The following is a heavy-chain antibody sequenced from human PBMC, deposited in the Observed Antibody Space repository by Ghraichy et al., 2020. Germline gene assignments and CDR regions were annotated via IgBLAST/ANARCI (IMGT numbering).Heavy chain of an antibody. Sequence: GGSLRLSCAVSGFTFSNYPMTWVRQAPGKGLEWVSAISGAGDSTFYGDSVKGRFTISRDNSKNTLYLQINSLRDEDTAVYYCATRPDYDILTGYGGLDYWGQGTLVTVSS. CDR1: GFTFSNYP. V-gene: IGHV3-23*01. CDR2: ISGAGDST. J-gene: IGHJ4*02. D-gene: IGHD3-9*01. CDR3: ATRPDYDILTGYGGLDY.